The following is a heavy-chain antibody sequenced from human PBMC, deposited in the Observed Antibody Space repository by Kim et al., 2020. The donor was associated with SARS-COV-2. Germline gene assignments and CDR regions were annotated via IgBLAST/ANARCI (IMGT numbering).Heavy chain of an antibody. V-gene: IGHV3-48*04. CDR3: ARDWDPFDP. Sequence: STIYDADSVKGRFTLSRDNAKNSLYLQMNSLRAEDTAVYYCARDWDPFDPWGQGTLVTVSS. D-gene: IGHD1-26*01. CDR2: STI. J-gene: IGHJ5*02.